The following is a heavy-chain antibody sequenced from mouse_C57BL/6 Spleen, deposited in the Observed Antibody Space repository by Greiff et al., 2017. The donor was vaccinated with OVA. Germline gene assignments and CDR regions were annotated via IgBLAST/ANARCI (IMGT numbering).Heavy chain of an antibody. CDR3: TRGDLTGNDY. CDR1: GYTFTDYE. J-gene: IGHJ2*01. Sequence: QVQLQQSGAELVRPGASVTLSCKASGYTFTDYEMHWVKQTPVHGLEWIGAIDPETGGTASNQKFKGKAILTADQSSSTAYMELRSLTSEDSAVSYSTRGDLTGNDYWGQGTTLTVSS. CDR2: IDPETGGT. D-gene: IGHD4-1*01. V-gene: IGHV1-15*01.